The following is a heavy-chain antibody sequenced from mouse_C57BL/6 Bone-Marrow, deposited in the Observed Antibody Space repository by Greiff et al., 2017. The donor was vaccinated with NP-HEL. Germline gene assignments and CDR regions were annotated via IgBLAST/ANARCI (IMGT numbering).Heavy chain of an antibody. V-gene: IGHV1-69*01. Sequence: VKLQQPGAELVMPGASVKLSCKASGYTFTSYWMHWVKQRPGQGLEWIGEIDPSDSYTNYNQKFKGKSTLTVDKSSSTAYMQLSSLTSEDSAVYYCARLGYYYAMDYWGQGTSVTVSS. J-gene: IGHJ4*01. CDR2: IDPSDSYT. D-gene: IGHD4-1*01. CDR3: ARLGYYYAMDY. CDR1: GYTFTSYW.